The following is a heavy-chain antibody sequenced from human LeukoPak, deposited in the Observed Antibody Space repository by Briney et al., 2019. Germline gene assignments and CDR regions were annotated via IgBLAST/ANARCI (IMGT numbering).Heavy chain of an antibody. CDR1: GGSISSYY. CDR2: IYHSGST. D-gene: IGHD6-6*01. CDR3: ARVLIAARRFDY. J-gene: IGHJ4*02. Sequence: SETLSLTCTVSGGSISSYYWSWIRQPPGKGLEWIGSIYHSGSTYYNPSLKSRVTIRVDTSKNQFSLKLSSVTAADTAVYYCARVLIAARRFDYWGQGTLVTVSS. V-gene: IGHV4-38-2*02.